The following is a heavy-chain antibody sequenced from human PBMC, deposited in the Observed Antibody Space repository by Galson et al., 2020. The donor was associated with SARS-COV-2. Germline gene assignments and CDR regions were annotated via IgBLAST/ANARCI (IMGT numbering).Heavy chain of an antibody. CDR2: IHYSGSS. J-gene: IGHJ3*02. CDR3: ARLVVITVNPWSGAFDI. V-gene: IGHV4-31*03. CDR1: GGSINSGGYY. Sequence: SETLSLTCTVSGGSINSGGYYWSWIRQHPGKGLEWIGYIHYSGSSYYNPSLKSRITISLDTSKSQFSLKLSSVTAADTAVYYCARLVVITVNPWSGAFDIWGQGTMVTVSS. D-gene: IGHD2-15*01.